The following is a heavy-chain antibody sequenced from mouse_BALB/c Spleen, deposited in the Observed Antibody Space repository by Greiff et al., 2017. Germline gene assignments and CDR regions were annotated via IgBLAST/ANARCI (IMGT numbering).Heavy chain of an antibody. D-gene: IGHD2-10*02. Sequence: EVKLVESGGGLVKPGGSLKLSCAASGFTFSSYAMSWVRQTPEKRLEWVASISSGGSTYYPDSVKGRFTISRDNARNILYLQMSSLRSEDTAMYYCAREYGNYPYWYFDVWGAGTTVTVSS. J-gene: IGHJ1*01. CDR2: ISSGGST. CDR1: GFTFSSYA. CDR3: AREYGNYPYWYFDV. V-gene: IGHV5-6-5*01.